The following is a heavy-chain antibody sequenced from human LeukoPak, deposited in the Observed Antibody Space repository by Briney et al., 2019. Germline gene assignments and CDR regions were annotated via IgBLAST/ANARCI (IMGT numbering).Heavy chain of an antibody. Sequence: PGESLKISCKGSGYSFTSYWIGWVRQVPGKGLGWMGIIYPGDSDTRYSPSFQGQVTISADKSISTAYLQWSSLKASDTAMYYCARHPRCRVQDYGMYVWGQGTTVTVSS. V-gene: IGHV5-51*01. CDR1: GYSFTSYW. CDR3: ARHPRCRVQDYGMYV. CDR2: IYPGDSDT. J-gene: IGHJ6*02. D-gene: IGHD2-8*01.